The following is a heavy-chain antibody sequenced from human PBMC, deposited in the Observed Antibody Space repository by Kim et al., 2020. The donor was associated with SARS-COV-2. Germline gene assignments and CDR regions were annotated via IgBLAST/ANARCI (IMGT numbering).Heavy chain of an antibody. V-gene: IGHV3-7*03. D-gene: IGHD6-6*01. CDR2: IKEDGGEK. CDR3: ARDVFSAGRPLDY. J-gene: IGHJ4*02. CDR1: GFTFSVYW. Sequence: GGSLRLSCAASGFTFSVYWMSWVRQAPGKGLEWVANIKEDGGEKYYVDSVKGRFTISRDNTKSSLYLQMNSLRAEDTAVYYCARDVFSAGRPLDYWGQGTLVTVSS.